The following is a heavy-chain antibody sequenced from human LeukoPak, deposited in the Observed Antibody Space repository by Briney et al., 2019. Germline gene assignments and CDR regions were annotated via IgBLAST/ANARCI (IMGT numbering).Heavy chain of an antibody. CDR1: GYNFTYYG. D-gene: IGHD4-17*01. Sequence: ASVKVSCKASGYNFTYYGITWVRQAPGQGLEWMGWISPYNGNTNYAQKLQGRVTMTTDTSTSTAYMELRSLRSDDTAVYYCARVVGGLYGDYAGMNYWGQGTLVTVSS. CDR3: ARVVGGLYGDYAGMNY. J-gene: IGHJ4*02. V-gene: IGHV1-18*01. CDR2: ISPYNGNT.